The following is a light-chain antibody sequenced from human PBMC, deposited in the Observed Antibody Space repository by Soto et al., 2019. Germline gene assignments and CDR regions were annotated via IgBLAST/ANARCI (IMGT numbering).Light chain of an antibody. CDR2: GAY. Sequence: EIVMSQSPATLSASPGERATLSCRASQSVSSNLAWYQHKPGQAPRLLIYGAYTRSTGIPARFSGSGSGTEFTLTISSLQSEDFAVYYCQQYNNWPPWTFGQGTKVGI. V-gene: IGKV3-15*01. CDR1: QSVSSN. CDR3: QQYNNWPPWT. J-gene: IGKJ1*01.